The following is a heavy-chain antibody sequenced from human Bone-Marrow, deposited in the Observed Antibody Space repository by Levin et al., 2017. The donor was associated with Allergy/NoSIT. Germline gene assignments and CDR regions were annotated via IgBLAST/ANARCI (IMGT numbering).Heavy chain of an antibody. CDR3: ARGSPLLYGDTGQNWFDP. D-gene: IGHD4-17*01. V-gene: IGHV1-8*01. CDR2: MNPNSGNT. Sequence: GESLKISCKASGYTFTSYDINWVRQATGQGLEWMGWMNPNSGNTGYAQKFQGRVTMTRNTSISTAYMELSSLRSEDTAVYYCARGSPLLYGDTGQNWFDPWGQGTLVTVSS. CDR1: GYTFTSYD. J-gene: IGHJ5*02.